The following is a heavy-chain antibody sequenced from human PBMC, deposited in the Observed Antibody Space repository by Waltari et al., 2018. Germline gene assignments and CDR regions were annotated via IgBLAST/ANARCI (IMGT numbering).Heavy chain of an antibody. CDR2: IYYSGSN. D-gene: IGHD3-3*01. CDR1: GGSISSYY. CDR3: ARGGDFWSGYNTPYFDY. V-gene: IGHV4-59*01. Sequence: QVQLQESGPGLVKPSETLSLTCTVSGGSISSYYWSWIRQPPGKGLEWIGYIYYSGSNNYNPSLKSRVTISVDTSKNQFSLKLSSVTAADTAVYYCARGGDFWSGYNTPYFDYWGQGTLVTVSS. J-gene: IGHJ4*02.